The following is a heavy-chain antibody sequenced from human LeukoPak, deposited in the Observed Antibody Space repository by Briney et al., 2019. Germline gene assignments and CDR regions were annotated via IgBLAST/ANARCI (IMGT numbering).Heavy chain of an antibody. CDR1: GYTFTSYY. V-gene: IGHV1-46*01. Sequence: ASVKVSCKASGYTFTSYYMHWVRQAPGQGLEWMGIINPSGGSTSYAQKLQGRVTMTRDTSTSTVYMELSSLRSEDTAVYYCARRAGGYDYFDYWGQGTLVTVSS. J-gene: IGHJ4*02. D-gene: IGHD5-12*01. CDR2: INPSGGST. CDR3: ARRAGGYDYFDY.